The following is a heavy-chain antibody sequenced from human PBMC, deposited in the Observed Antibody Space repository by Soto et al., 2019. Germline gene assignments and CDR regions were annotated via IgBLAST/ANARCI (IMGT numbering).Heavy chain of an antibody. CDR1: GYTFTDYW. CDR3: ARARSITIFGVVGFEMDV. J-gene: IGHJ6*02. Sequence: RKISCKGSGYTFTDYWINWVRQMPGKGLEWMGRIDPSDSYTKYSPSFQGHVTISADKSISTAYLEWSSLEASDTAMYYCARARSITIFGVVGFEMDVWGQGTTVTVSS. D-gene: IGHD3-3*01. V-gene: IGHV5-10-1*01. CDR2: IDPSDSYT.